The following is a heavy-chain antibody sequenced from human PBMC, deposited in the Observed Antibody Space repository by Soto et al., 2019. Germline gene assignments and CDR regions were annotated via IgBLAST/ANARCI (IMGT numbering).Heavy chain of an antibody. CDR2: IFYTGST. Sequence: SETLSLTCTVSGGSIISGDYYWSWIRQPPEKGLEWIGYIFYTGSTYYNPSLKSRVTISVDTSKNQFSLKLSSVTAADTAVYYCARSNSGDYVWFDPWGQGTLVTVSS. D-gene: IGHD4-17*01. J-gene: IGHJ5*02. V-gene: IGHV4-30-4*01. CDR3: ARSNSGDYVWFDP. CDR1: GGSIISGDYY.